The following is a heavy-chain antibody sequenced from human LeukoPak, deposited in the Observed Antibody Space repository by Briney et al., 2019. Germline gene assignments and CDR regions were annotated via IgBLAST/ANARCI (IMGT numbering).Heavy chain of an antibody. D-gene: IGHD6-19*01. CDR3: ARSWAPNSSGWYNY. Sequence: NRGESLQISCKGSGYSFTSYWIGWVRQLPGKGLEWMGIIYPGDSDTRYSPSFQGQVTISADKSISTAYLQWSSLKASDTAMYYCARSWAPNSSGWYNYWGQGTLVTVSS. J-gene: IGHJ4*02. V-gene: IGHV5-51*01. CDR2: IYPGDSDT. CDR1: GYSFTSYW.